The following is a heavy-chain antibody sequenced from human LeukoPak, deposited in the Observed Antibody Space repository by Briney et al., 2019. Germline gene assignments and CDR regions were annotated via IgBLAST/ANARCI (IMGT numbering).Heavy chain of an antibody. CDR1: GFTFSSYG. D-gene: IGHD2/OR15-2a*01. V-gene: IGHV3-30*18. CDR3: AKDHTAFSEYYFDY. CDR2: ISYDGSNK. Sequence: GGSLRLSCAASGFTFSSYGVHWVRQAPGKGLEWVAVISYDGSNKYYADSVKGRFTISRDNSKNTLYLQMNSLRAEDTAVYYCAKDHTAFSEYYFDYWGQGTLVTVSS. J-gene: IGHJ4*02.